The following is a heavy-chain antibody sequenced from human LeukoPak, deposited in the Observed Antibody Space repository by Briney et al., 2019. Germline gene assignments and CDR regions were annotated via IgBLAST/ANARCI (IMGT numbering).Heavy chain of an antibody. J-gene: IGHJ4*02. CDR1: GFTFSSYG. D-gene: IGHD5-24*01. Sequence: GGSLRLSCAASGFTFSSYGMHWVRQAPGKGLEWVAVIWYDGSNKYYADSVKGRFTISRDNSKNTLYLQMNSLRAEDTAVYYCASADGYNSPGHFDYWGQGTLVIVSS. V-gene: IGHV3-33*01. CDR3: ASADGYNSPGHFDY. CDR2: IWYDGSNK.